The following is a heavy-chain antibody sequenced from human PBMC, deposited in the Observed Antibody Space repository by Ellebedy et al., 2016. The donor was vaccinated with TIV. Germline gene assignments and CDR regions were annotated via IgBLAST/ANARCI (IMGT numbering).Heavy chain of an antibody. Sequence: GESLKISCAASGFTFSSYAMHWVRQAPGKGLEYVSAISSNGGSTYYADSVKGRFTISRDNAKNSLYLQMNSLRAEDTAVYYCASLGGSGSYGNYNWFDPWGQGTLVTVSS. CDR1: GFTFSSYA. D-gene: IGHD3-10*01. CDR3: ASLGGSGSYGNYNWFDP. CDR2: ISSNGGST. J-gene: IGHJ5*02. V-gene: IGHV3-64*04.